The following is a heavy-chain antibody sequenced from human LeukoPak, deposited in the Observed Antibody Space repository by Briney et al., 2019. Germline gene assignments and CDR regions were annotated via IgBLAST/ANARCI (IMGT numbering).Heavy chain of an antibody. CDR1: GGSISGGSYY. J-gene: IGHJ4*02. CDR3: ARADTYYDILTGRTRGCHFDY. CDR2: IYTSGST. Sequence: PSATLSLTCTVSGGSISGGSYYWSWIRQPAGKGLEWIGRIYTSGSTNYNPSLKSRVTISVDTSKNQFSLKLSSVTAADTALYYCARADTYYDILTGRTRGCHFDYWGQGTLVTVSS. D-gene: IGHD3-9*01. V-gene: IGHV4-61*02.